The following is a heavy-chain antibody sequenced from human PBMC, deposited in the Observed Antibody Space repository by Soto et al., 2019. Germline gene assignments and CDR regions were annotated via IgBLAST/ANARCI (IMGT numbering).Heavy chain of an antibody. CDR1: GHTFTSYF. J-gene: IGHJ4*02. CDR3: ARVTVNNVLAGPFDY. D-gene: IGHD3-9*01. Sequence: VSCNAFGHTFTSYFLHWVRQAHGQGLEWMGIINPGAGSTTYAQNFQGRVTMTSDTSTSTVFMELGSLRSDDTAVYYCARVTVNNVLAGPFDYWGQGTLVTVSS. CDR2: INPGAGST. V-gene: IGHV1-46*03.